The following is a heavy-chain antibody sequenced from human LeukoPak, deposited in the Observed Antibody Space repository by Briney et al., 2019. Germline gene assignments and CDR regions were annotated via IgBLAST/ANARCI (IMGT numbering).Heavy chain of an antibody. D-gene: IGHD2-2*02. CDR3: AKHYQLLYGWFDP. J-gene: IGHJ5*02. V-gene: IGHV3-23*01. CDR2: ISGSGGST. Sequence: GGSLRLPCAPSGFTFSSYAMSWVRQAPGKGLEWVSAISGSGGSTYYADSVKGRFTISRDNSKNTLYLQMNSLRAEDTAVYYCAKHYQLLYGWFDPRGQGTLVTVSS. CDR1: GFTFSSYA.